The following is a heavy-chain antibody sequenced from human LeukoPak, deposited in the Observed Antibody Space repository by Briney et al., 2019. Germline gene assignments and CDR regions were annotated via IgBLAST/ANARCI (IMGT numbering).Heavy chain of an antibody. D-gene: IGHD4-17*01. CDR3: ARAAPLYGDYVYFDY. V-gene: IGHV4-34*01. Sequence: SETLSLTCAVYGGSFSGYYWSWIRQPPGRGLEWIGEINHSGSTNYNPSLKSRVTISVDTSKNQFSLKLSSVTAADTAVYYCARAAPLYGDYVYFDYWGQGTLVTVSS. CDR2: INHSGST. CDR1: GGSFSGYY. J-gene: IGHJ4*02.